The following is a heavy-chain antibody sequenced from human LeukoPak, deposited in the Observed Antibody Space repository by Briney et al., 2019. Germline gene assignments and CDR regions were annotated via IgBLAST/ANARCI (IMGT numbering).Heavy chain of an antibody. V-gene: IGHV4-59*01. CDR3: ARGSSSSWPDFDY. CDR1: GGSISSYY. J-gene: IGHJ4*02. D-gene: IGHD6-13*01. Sequence: SETLSLTCTVSGGSISSYYWSWIRQPPGKGLEWIGYIYYSGSTNYNPSLKSRVTISVDTSKNQFSLKLSSVTAADTAVYYCARGSSSSWPDFDYWGQGTLVTVSS. CDR2: IYYSGST.